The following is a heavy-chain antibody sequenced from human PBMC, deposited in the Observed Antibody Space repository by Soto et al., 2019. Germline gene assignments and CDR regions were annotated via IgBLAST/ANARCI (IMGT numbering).Heavy chain of an antibody. CDR2: IYHSGST. D-gene: IGHD4-17*01. CDR1: GYSISSGYY. Sequence: XETLSLTCSVSGYSISSGYYWGWIRQPPGKGLEWIGSIYHSGSTYYNPSLKSRVTISVDTSKNQFSLKLSSVTAADTAVYYCAREVGGAHIDYWGQGTLVTVSS. V-gene: IGHV4-38-2*02. J-gene: IGHJ4*02. CDR3: AREVGGAHIDY.